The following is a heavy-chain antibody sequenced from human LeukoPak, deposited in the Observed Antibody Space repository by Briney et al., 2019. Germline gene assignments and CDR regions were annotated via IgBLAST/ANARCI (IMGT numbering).Heavy chain of an antibody. Sequence: GGSLRLSSSASGFNFRSYGMNWVRQAPGQGLEWLSSISSGGDNIYCADSLKARFTISRDNTKNSINLQMSSLSAEDTAIYYCAIDTVRGWIYGMDVWGQGTTVTVSS. CDR3: AIDTVRGWIYGMDV. J-gene: IGHJ6*02. CDR1: GFNFRSYG. D-gene: IGHD3-10*01. CDR2: ISSGGDNI. V-gene: IGHV3-21*01.